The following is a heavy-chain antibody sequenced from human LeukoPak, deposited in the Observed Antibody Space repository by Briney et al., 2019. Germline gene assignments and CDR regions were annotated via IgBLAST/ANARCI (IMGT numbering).Heavy chain of an antibody. CDR2: MNSDESST. J-gene: IGHJ4*02. Sequence: PGGSLRLSCAASGFTFTSYWMHWGREGPGKGLVWVSHMNSDESSTNYADSVKGRFTISRDNAKNTLYLQMNSLRAEDTAVYYCARGAYDWDYWGQGTLVTVSS. V-gene: IGHV3-74*01. CDR3: ARGAYDWDY. D-gene: IGHD3-16*01. CDR1: GFTFTSYW.